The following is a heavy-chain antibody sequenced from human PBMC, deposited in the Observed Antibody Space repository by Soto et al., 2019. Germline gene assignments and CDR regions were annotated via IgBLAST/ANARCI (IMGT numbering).Heavy chain of an antibody. D-gene: IGHD2-15*01. CDR2: INAGNGNT. Sequence: ASVKVSCKASGYTFTSYAMHWVRQAPGQRLEWMGWINAGNGNTKYSQKFQGRVTITRDTSASTAYMELSSLRSEDTAVYYCARDSAHCSGGSCYPETTDASDSWGQGPMVTVSS. CDR3: ARDSAHCSGGSCYPETTDASDS. V-gene: IGHV1-3*01. CDR1: GYTFTSYA. J-gene: IGHJ3*02.